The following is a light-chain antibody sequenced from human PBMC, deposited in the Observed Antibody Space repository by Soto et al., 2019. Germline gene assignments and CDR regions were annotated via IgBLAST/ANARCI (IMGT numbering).Light chain of an antibody. CDR3: QQYGSSPYT. J-gene: IGKJ4*01. CDR1: QSVTSGY. V-gene: IGKV3-20*01. Sequence: IVLTQSPGTLSLSPGERATLSCRVSQSVTSGYLAWYQQIPGQVPRLLVYAASTRATGIPDRFSGGGSGTDFTLTIHRLEPEDFAVYYCQQYGSSPYTFGGGTKVQI. CDR2: AAS.